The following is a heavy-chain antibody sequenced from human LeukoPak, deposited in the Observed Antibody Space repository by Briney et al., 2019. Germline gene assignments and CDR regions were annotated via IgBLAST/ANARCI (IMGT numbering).Heavy chain of an antibody. V-gene: IGHV4-39*07. CDR2: IYYSGST. CDR1: GGSISSSGYY. CDR3: ARDSPGFDY. Sequence: PSETLSLTCTVSGGSISSSGYYWGWIRQPPGKGLEWIGSIYYSGSTYYNPSLKSRVTISVDTSKNQFSLKLSSVTAADTAVYYCARDSPGFDYWGRGTLVTVSS. J-gene: IGHJ4*02.